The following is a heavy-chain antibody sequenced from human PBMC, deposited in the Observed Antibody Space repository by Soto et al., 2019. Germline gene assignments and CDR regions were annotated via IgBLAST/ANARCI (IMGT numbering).Heavy chain of an antibody. J-gene: IGHJ6*02. CDR3: AGTAEHKYSSSWSRYYGMDV. CDR2: IDPSDSYT. CDR1: GYSFTSYW. Sequence: PGESLKISCXGSGYSFTSYWISWVRQMPGKGLEWMGRIDPSDSYTNYSPSFQGHVTISADKSISTAYLQWSSLKASDTAMYYCAGTAEHKYSSSWSRYYGMDVWGQGTTVTVSS. D-gene: IGHD6-13*01. V-gene: IGHV5-10-1*01.